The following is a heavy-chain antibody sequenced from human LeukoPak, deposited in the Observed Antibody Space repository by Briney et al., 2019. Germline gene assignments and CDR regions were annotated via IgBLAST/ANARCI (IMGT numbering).Heavy chain of an antibody. CDR1: GFTFSSYE. Sequence: GGSLRLSCAASGFTFSSYEMNWVRQAPGKGLEWGSYISSSGSTIYYADSVKGRFTISRDNAKNSLYLQMNSLRAADTAVYYCARDRTRVLLLYYYYYGMDVWGQGTTVTVSS. J-gene: IGHJ6*02. D-gene: IGHD2-15*01. V-gene: IGHV3-48*03. CDR2: ISSSGSTI. CDR3: ARDRTRVLLLYYYYYGMDV.